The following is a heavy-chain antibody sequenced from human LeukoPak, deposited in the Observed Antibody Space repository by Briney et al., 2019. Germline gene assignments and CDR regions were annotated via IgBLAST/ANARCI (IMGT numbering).Heavy chain of an antibody. Sequence: PGGSLRLSCAASGFTFSSYWMSWVRQAPGKGLEWVANIKQDGSEKYYVDSVKGRFTISRDNAKNSLYLQMNSLRAEDTAVYYCARTLYGSGSYSTYYYYYGMDVWGQGTTVTVSS. V-gene: IGHV3-7*01. D-gene: IGHD3-10*01. CDR2: IKQDGSEK. CDR3: ARTLYGSGSYSTYYYYYGMDV. J-gene: IGHJ6*02. CDR1: GFTFSSYW.